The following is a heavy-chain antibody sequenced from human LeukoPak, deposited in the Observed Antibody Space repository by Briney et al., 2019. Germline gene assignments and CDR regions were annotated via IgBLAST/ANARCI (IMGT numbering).Heavy chain of an antibody. V-gene: IGHV4-38-2*02. J-gene: IGHJ4*02. CDR2: SYHNGGT. CDR1: GYSISSGYY. Sequence: SETLSLTCTVSGYSISSGYYWGWIRQPPGKGLEWIGSSYHNGGTYYNPSLKSRVTISLDTSENQFSLKLSSVTAADTAVYYCARLGGSYFYFDYWGQGTLVTVSS. D-gene: IGHD1-26*01. CDR3: ARLGGSYFYFDY.